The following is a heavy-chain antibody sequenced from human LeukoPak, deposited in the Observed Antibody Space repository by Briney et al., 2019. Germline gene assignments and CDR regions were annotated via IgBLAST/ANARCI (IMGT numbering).Heavy chain of an antibody. Sequence: GASVKVSCKASGYTFTSYAMHWVRQAPGQRLEWMGWINAGNGNTKYSQKFQGRVTTTRDTSASTAYMELSSLRSEDTAVYYCARADSNNWDAKYYFDYWGQGALVTVSS. CDR2: INAGNGNT. V-gene: IGHV1-3*01. D-gene: IGHD1-26*01. J-gene: IGHJ4*02. CDR3: ARADSNNWDAKYYFDY. CDR1: GYTFTSYA.